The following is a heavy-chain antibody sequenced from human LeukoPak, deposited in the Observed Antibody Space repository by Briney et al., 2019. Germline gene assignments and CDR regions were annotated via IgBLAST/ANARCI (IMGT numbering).Heavy chain of an antibody. D-gene: IGHD3-16*02. V-gene: IGHV3-7*05. J-gene: IGHJ4*02. CDR1: GFTFSNYW. CDR2: IKKHESEK. CDR3: ARDSSPGYYDYVWGTYPRY. Sequence: GGSLRLSCAASGFTFSNYWMSWVRQAPGKGLEWVANIKKHESEKNYVDSVKGRFIISRDNAKNSLYLQMNNLRAEDTAVCYCARDSSPGYYDYVWGTYPRYWGQGTLVTVSS.